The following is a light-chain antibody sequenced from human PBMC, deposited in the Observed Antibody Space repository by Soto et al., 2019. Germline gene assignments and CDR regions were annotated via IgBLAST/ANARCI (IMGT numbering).Light chain of an antibody. Sequence: EIVVTQCPATLSSFPGDRVTLSCRASQYINTRLAWYQHRPGQSPRLLIYQTSLRAAGIPDRFSGSGSGTDFTLTISRLEPEDFAVYYCQQYDSSPWPFGQGSKVDIK. CDR1: QYINTR. J-gene: IGKJ1*01. CDR3: QQYDSSPWP. CDR2: QTS. V-gene: IGKV3-20*01.